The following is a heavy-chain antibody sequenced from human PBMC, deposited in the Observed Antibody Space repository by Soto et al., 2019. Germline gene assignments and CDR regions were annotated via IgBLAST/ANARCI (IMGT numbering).Heavy chain of an antibody. J-gene: IGHJ4*02. CDR1: GDSVTSNVW. Sequence: QVQLQESGPGLVKPSGTLSLTCAVSGDSVTSNVWWSWVRHPPGKGLEWIGEAYHNGLTDYNPSLKSRVTMSVDTSKNEFSLTLTSLTAADTAIYYCARDAAVPGESDRFDYWGQGTLVTVSS. V-gene: IGHV4-4*02. D-gene: IGHD6-19*01. CDR2: AYHNGLT. CDR3: ARDAAVPGESDRFDY.